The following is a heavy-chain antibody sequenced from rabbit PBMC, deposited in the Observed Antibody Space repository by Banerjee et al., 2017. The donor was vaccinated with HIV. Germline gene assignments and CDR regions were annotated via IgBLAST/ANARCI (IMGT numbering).Heavy chain of an antibody. D-gene: IGHD1-1*01. V-gene: IGHV1S47*01. Sequence: QEQLVESGGGLVQPGGSLKLSCKGSGFYFSNYGMSWVRQAPGKGLEWIGYIDGVFGTTYYASWVNGRFTISGHDAQNTLYLQLNSLTAADTAAYFCAREWPSASGNLDLWGQGTLVTVS. J-gene: IGHJ4*01. CDR2: IDGVFGTT. CDR3: AREWPSASGNLDL. CDR1: GFYFSNYG.